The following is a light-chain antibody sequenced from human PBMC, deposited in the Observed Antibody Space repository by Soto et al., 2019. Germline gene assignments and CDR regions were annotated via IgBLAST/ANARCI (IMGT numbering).Light chain of an antibody. Sequence: QAVVTQPPSVSGAPGQRVTISCTGSSSNIGTGLDVHWYQQLPGTAPKLLIYGATNRPSGVPDRFSGSKSGTSASLAITGLQAEDEADYYCQSYDSSLSGHVVFGGGTKVTVL. J-gene: IGLJ2*01. CDR2: GAT. CDR1: SSNIGTGLD. V-gene: IGLV1-40*01. CDR3: QSYDSSLSGHVV.